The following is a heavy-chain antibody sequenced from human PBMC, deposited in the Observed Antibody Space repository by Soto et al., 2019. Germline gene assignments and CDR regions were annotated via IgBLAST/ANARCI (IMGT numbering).Heavy chain of an antibody. J-gene: IGHJ5*02. CDR1: GFIFGSYA. Sequence: GGSLRLSCAASGFIFGSYAMNWVRQVPGKGPEWVAVLSTDGSTPYYADSVRGRFTISRDNSKNTLFLQMNSLRPEDTAIYFCAKSYDLWSPYLSFGDQRDPWGQGTLVTVSS. CDR3: AKSYDLWSPYLSFGDQRDP. V-gene: IGHV3-30*16. CDR2: LSTDGSTP. D-gene: IGHD3-3*01.